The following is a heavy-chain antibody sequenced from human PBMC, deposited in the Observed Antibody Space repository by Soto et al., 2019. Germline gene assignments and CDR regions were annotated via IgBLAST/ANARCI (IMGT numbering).Heavy chain of an antibody. CDR1: GFTFSSYS. V-gene: IGHV3-48*02. J-gene: IGHJ3*02. Sequence: GGSLRLSCAASGFTFSSYSMNWVRQAPGKGLEWVSYISSSSSTIYYADSVKGRFTISRDNAENSLYLQMNSLRDEDTAVYYCARSVTMIVVVISDAFDIWGQGTMVTVSS. CDR3: ARSVTMIVVVISDAFDI. CDR2: ISSSSSTI. D-gene: IGHD3-22*01.